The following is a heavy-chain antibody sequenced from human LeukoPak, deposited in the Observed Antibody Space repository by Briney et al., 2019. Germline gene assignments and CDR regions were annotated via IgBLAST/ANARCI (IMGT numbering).Heavy chain of an antibody. Sequence: ASVKVSCKASGHTFTSYDINWARQATGQGLEWMGWMNPDSGNTGYAQKFQGRVTMTRNPSISTAYMELSSLTSEDTAVYYCARRIAAAGVGIVYWGQGTLVTVSS. J-gene: IGHJ4*02. CDR2: MNPDSGNT. CDR1: GHTFTSYD. V-gene: IGHV1-8*01. D-gene: IGHD6-13*01. CDR3: ARRIAAAGVGIVY.